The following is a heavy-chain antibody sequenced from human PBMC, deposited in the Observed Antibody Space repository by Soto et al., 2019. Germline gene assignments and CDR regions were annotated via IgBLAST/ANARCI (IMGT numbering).Heavy chain of an antibody. Sequence: PGGSLRLSCAASGFDFSKHAMTWVRQAPGKGLEWVSSISNNGGRIYYGDSVRGRFTVSRDNSKNALFLQMSSLSADDTALYYCARDAFNGLVRPLYFDFWGQGALVTVSS. J-gene: IGHJ4*02. V-gene: IGHV3-23*01. CDR2: ISNNGGRI. CDR1: GFDFSKHA. CDR3: ARDAFNGLVRPLYFDF. D-gene: IGHD2-21*01.